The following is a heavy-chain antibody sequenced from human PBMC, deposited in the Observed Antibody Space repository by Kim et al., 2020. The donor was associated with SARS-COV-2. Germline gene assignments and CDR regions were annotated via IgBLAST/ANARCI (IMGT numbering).Heavy chain of an antibody. CDR3: ARDLLVGATSYGMDV. CDR2: IWYDGSNK. D-gene: IGHD1-26*01. CDR1: GFTFSSYG. J-gene: IGHJ6*02. Sequence: GGSLRLSCAASGFTFSSYGMHWVRQAPGKGLEWVAVIWYDGSNKYYADSVKGRFTISRDNPKNMLYLQMNSLRAEDTAVYYCARDLLVGATSYGMDVWGQGTTVTVSS. V-gene: IGHV3-33*01.